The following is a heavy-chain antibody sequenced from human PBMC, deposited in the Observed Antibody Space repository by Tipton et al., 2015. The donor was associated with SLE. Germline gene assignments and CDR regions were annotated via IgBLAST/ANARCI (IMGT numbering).Heavy chain of an antibody. CDR1: GFSISDYY. CDR2: ISSNGKTI. Sequence: GSLRLSCAASGFSISDYYMNWIRQAPGKGLEWVSYISSNGKTIYYGDSVQGRFTISRDNAKNTLYLQMRSLRVEDTGIYYCARAPTISVAGTTDPFGMDVWGPGTRVTVSS. J-gene: IGHJ6*02. V-gene: IGHV3-11*04. CDR3: ARAPTISVAGTTDPFGMDV. D-gene: IGHD6-19*01.